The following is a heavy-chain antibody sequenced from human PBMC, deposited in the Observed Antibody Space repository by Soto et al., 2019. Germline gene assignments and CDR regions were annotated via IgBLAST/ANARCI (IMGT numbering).Heavy chain of an antibody. CDR2: ISAYNGNT. CDR1: GYTFTSYG. V-gene: IGHV1-18*01. D-gene: IGHD3-3*01. CDR3: AGALPLYYDFWSGAYFDY. Sequence: QVQLVQSGAEVKKPGASVKVSCKASGYTFTSYGISWVRQAPGQGLEWMGWISAYNGNTNYAQKLQGRVTMTADTPTSTADMELRSLRSDDTAGYYCAGALPLYYDFWSGAYFDYWGQGTLVTVSS. J-gene: IGHJ4*02.